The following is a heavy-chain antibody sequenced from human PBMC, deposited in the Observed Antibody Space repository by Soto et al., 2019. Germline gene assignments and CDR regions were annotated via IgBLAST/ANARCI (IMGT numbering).Heavy chain of an antibody. CDR2: ISSSSSYI. D-gene: IGHD3-9*01. CDR3: ARDRKPDILTGYPNAFDI. CDR1: GFTFSSYS. Sequence: EVQLVESGGSLVKPGGSLRLSCAASGFTFSSYSMNWVRQAPGKGLEWVSSISSSSSYIYYADSVKGRFTISRDNAKNSLYLQMNSLRAEDAAVYYCARDRKPDILTGYPNAFDIWGQGTMVTVSS. J-gene: IGHJ3*02. V-gene: IGHV3-21*01.